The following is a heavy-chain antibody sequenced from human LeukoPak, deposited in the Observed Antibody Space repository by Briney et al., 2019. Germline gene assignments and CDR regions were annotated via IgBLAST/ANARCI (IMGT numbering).Heavy chain of an antibody. Sequence: GASVKVSCKASGYTFTSYGISWVRQAPGQGLEWMGWISAYNGNTNYAQKLQGRVTMTTDTSTSTAYMELRSLRSDDTAVYYCARRYYDSSGYFGDAFDIWGQGTMVTVSS. CDR1: GYTFTSYG. CDR3: ARRYYDSSGYFGDAFDI. D-gene: IGHD3-22*01. V-gene: IGHV1-18*01. J-gene: IGHJ3*02. CDR2: ISAYNGNT.